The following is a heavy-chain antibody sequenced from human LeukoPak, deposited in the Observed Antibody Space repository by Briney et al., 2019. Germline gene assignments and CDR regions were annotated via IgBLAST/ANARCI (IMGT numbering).Heavy chain of an antibody. CDR3: ARKDGDY. Sequence: SETLSLTCAVSGASITSFHWTWFRQPAGRGLEWIGLIYTSGSTLYNPSLQSRVAMSVDVTKNQLSLRLSYVTAADAATYYCARKDGDYWGQGTLVTVSS. V-gene: IGHV4-4*07. CDR1: GASITSFH. CDR2: IYTSGST. J-gene: IGHJ4*02. D-gene: IGHD6-6*01.